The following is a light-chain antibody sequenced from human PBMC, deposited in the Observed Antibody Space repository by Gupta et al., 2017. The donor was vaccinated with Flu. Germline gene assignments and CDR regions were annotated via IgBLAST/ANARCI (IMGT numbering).Light chain of an antibody. Sequence: LGKTATITCGGKNIATRNVHWYQQKPGQAPVLIIYRNNNRPSGVPERFSGSKSENTAALTINGAQAGDEADYYCHAWDSFTAAVFGGGTKVTVL. J-gene: IGLJ3*02. CDR1: NIATRN. V-gene: IGLV3-9*01. CDR2: RNN. CDR3: HAWDSFTAAV.